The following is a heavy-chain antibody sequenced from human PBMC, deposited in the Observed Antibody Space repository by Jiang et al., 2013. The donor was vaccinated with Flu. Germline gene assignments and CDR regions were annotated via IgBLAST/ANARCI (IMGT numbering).Heavy chain of an antibody. CDR1: GNTLSDSG. D-gene: IGHD6-19*01. CDR2: IVVRSGFT. Sequence: GAEVKKPGSSVKVSCKASGNTLSDSGFSWVRQAPGQGLEWMGGIVVRSGFTEYTQKFQGRVSITADESSTTAYMELRNLRSDDTAVYYCARNISGWLEDWGQGTLVTVSS. V-gene: IGHV1-69*01. J-gene: IGHJ4*02. CDR3: ARNISGWLED.